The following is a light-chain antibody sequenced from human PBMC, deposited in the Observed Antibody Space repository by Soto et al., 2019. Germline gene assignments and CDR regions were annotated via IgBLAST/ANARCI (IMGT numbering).Light chain of an antibody. CDR1: QSVSSN. J-gene: IGKJ1*01. CDR2: GAS. V-gene: IGKV3-15*01. Sequence: ERVMTQSPATLSVSPGERATLSCRASQSVSSNLAWYQHKPGQAPRLLLYGASTRATGIPARFSGSGSGTEFTLTISSLQSEDFAVYYCHQYDNWPLTWTFDQGTKVEIK. CDR3: HQYDNWPLTWT.